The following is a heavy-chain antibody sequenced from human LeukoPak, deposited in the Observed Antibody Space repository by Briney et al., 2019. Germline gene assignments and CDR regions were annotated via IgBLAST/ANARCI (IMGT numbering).Heavy chain of an antibody. CDR2: IYSGGST. Sequence: PGGSLRLSCAAYGFTVDTNYVSWVRQAPGKGLEWISVIYSGGSTYYADSVKGRFTISRDNSKNTLYLQMNSLRAEDTAVYYCARDLSSGWYSYFDYWGQGTLVTVSS. V-gene: IGHV3-66*01. CDR1: GFTVDTNY. CDR3: ARDLSSGWYSYFDY. D-gene: IGHD6-19*01. J-gene: IGHJ4*02.